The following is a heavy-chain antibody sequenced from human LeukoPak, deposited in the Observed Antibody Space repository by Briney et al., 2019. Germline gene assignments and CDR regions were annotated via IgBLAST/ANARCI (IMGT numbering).Heavy chain of an antibody. V-gene: IGHV3-21*01. J-gene: IGHJ4*02. CDR2: ISTTTIYT. Sequence: GGSLCLSCTASGFTFSNYDMSWVRQAPGKGLEWVSSISTTTIYTFSAYSVKGRVTISRDKVENSLYLQMNNLRGEDTGVYFCARIGVGSDAYFAFDLWGQGTLVTVSS. D-gene: IGHD2/OR15-2a*01. CDR1: GFTFSNYD. CDR3: ARIGVGSDAYFAFDL.